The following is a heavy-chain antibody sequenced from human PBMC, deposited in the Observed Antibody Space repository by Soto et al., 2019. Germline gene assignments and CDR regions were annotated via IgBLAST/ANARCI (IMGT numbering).Heavy chain of an antibody. CDR2: IYPGDSDT. Sequence: GESLKISCKGSGYSFTSYWIGCVRQMTGKVLQWMGIIYPGDSDTRYSPSFQGQVTISADRSISTAYLQWSSLKASDTAMYYCARHYCSSTSCYPVYYYYYGMDVWGQGTTVTVSS. V-gene: IGHV5-51*01. CDR1: GYSFTSYW. D-gene: IGHD2-2*01. CDR3: ARHYCSSTSCYPVYYYYYGMDV. J-gene: IGHJ6*02.